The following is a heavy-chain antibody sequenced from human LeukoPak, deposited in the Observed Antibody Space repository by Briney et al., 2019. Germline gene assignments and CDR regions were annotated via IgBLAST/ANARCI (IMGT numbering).Heavy chain of an antibody. CDR1: GFTFSSYG. J-gene: IGHJ4*02. V-gene: IGHV3-30*02. CDR3: AKDPRGGMITFGGVIVDY. Sequence: GGSLRLSCAASGFTFSSYGMHWVRQAPGKGLEWVAFIRYDGSNKYYADSVKGRFTISRDNSKNTLYLQMNSLRAEDTAVYYCAKDPRGGMITFGGVIVDYWGQGSLVTVSS. D-gene: IGHD3-16*02. CDR2: IRYDGSNK.